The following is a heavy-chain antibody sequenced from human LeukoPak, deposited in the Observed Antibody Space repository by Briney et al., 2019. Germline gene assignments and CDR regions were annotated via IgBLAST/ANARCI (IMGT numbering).Heavy chain of an antibody. V-gene: IGHV1-2*02. J-gene: IGHJ4*02. CDR1: GYTFTGYY. CDR2: INPKNGVT. Sequence: ASVKVSCKASGYTFTGYYLHWVRQAPGQGLEWMGWINPKNGVTTYAQSFQGRVTMTRDTSISTAYMELRRLRYDDTAAYYCARIVVVTAHFDYWGQGTLVTVSS. CDR3: ARIVVVTAHFDY. D-gene: IGHD2-21*02.